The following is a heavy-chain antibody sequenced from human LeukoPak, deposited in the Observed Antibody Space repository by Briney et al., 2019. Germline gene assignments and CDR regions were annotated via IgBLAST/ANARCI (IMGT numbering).Heavy chain of an antibody. V-gene: IGHV2-5*01. CDR3: ARFITMVRGVIQRDFDY. CDR2: IYWNDDK. CDR1: GFSLSTSGVS. Sequence: SGPTLVKPTQTLTLTCTFSGFSLSTSGVSVGWIRQPPGKALEWLALIYWNDDKRYSPSLKSRLTITKDTSKNQVVLTMTNMDPVDTATYYCARFITMVRGVIQRDFDYWGQGTLVTVSS. D-gene: IGHD3-10*01. J-gene: IGHJ4*02.